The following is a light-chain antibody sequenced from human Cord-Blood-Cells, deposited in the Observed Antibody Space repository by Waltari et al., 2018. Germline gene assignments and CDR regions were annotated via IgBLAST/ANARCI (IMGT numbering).Light chain of an antibody. V-gene: IGLV3-1*01. CDR1: KLGDKY. Sequence: SYELTQPPSVSVSPGQTASITCSGDKLGDKYACWYQQKPGKSPVLVIYQARKRPSGIPARFSGSNSGNTATLTISGTQAMDEADYYGQAWDSSTVVFGGGTKLTVL. CDR2: QAR. J-gene: IGLJ2*01. CDR3: QAWDSSTVV.